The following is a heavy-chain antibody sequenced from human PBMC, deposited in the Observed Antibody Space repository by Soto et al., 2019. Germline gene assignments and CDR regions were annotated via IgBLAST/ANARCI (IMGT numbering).Heavy chain of an antibody. CDR1: GGTFSNYA. CDR3: ARGATIFGVAAYSYYEMEV. D-gene: IGHD3-3*01. J-gene: IGHJ6*02. V-gene: IGHV1-69*01. CDR2: IVPAFGTP. Sequence: QVQLVQSGAEVKKPGSSVKVSCRASGGTFSNYAISWVRQAPGQGLEWTGGIVPAFGTPNYAQNLQGRITITADDSTTTVYMDLSSLRSEDTAVYYCARGATIFGVAAYSYYEMEVWGQGTTVTVSS.